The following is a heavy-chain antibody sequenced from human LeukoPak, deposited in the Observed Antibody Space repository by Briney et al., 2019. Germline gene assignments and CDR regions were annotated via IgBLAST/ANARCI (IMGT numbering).Heavy chain of an antibody. CDR3: AKAPERLRYFDL. Sequence: PGGSLRLSCAASGFTFSSYGMIWVRQAPGKGLEWVSGIYGSGGSTYYADSVKGRFTIFRDNSKNTLSLLMNSLRDEDTATYYCAKAPERLRYFDLWGRGTLVTVSS. CDR2: IYGSGGST. J-gene: IGHJ2*01. V-gene: IGHV3-23*01. D-gene: IGHD1-14*01. CDR1: GFTFSSYG.